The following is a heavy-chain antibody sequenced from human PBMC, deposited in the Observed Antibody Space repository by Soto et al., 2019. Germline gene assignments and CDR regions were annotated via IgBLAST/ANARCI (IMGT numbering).Heavy chain of an antibody. CDR3: ARLGVNRADDL. D-gene: IGHD1-1*01. CDR2: IIPSLCRP. J-gene: IGHJ4*02. V-gene: IGHV1-69*02. CDR1: GGTFSSYT. Sequence: QVQLVQSGAEVKKSGSSVKVSCKASGGTFSSYTINWVRQAPGQGLEWMGRIIPSLCRPNYAQKFQGRVTVTADKSTSTAYMELSSLRSEDTAVLYCARLGVNRADDLWGQGTLVTVSS.